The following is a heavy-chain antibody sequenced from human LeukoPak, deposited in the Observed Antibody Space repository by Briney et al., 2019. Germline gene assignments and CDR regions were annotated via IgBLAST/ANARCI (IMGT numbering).Heavy chain of an antibody. V-gene: IGHV1-69*13. CDR3: ARDFGSACSGGSCYSGY. CDR2: IIPIFGTA. CDR1: GGTFSSYA. Sequence: SVKVSCKASGGTFSSYAISWVRQAPGQGLEWMGGIIPIFGTANYAQKFQGRVTITADESTSTAYMELRSLRSDDTAVYYCARDFGSACSGGSCYSGYWGQGTLVTVSS. D-gene: IGHD2-15*01. J-gene: IGHJ4*02.